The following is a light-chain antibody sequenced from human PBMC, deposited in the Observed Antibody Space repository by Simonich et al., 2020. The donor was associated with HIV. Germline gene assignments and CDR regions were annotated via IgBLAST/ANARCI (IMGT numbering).Light chain of an antibody. Sequence: EIVLTQSPAILSLSQGEIATLSCRARQRFTSNYLAWVQHKPGLAPRLLIYDASTKATSSPDRFSGCGSGTGFTLTISSLEPEDFAVYYCQQRSIWPFTFGPGTKVDIK. CDR3: QQRSIWPFT. CDR1: QRFTSNY. V-gene: IGKV3-11*01. J-gene: IGKJ3*01. CDR2: DAS.